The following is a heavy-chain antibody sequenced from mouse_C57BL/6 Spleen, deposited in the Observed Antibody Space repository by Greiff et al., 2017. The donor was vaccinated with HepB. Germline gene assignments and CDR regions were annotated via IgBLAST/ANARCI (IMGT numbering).Heavy chain of an antibody. CDR3: ARGLDDYGGYYYAMDY. Sequence: VHVKQSGAELVKPGASVKLSCTASGFNIKDYYMHWVKQRTEQGLEWIGRIDPEDGETKYAPKFQGKATITADTSSNTAYLQLSSLTSEDTAVYYCARGLDDYGGYYYAMDYWGQGTSVTVSS. CDR2: IDPEDGET. J-gene: IGHJ4*01. V-gene: IGHV14-2*01. CDR1: GFNIKDYY. D-gene: IGHD2-4*01.